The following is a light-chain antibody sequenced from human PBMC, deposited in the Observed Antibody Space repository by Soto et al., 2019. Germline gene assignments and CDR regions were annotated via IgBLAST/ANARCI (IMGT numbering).Light chain of an antibody. CDR1: QSISSY. CDR2: AAS. CDR3: QQIYSTPLT. J-gene: IGKJ4*01. V-gene: IGKV1-39*01. Sequence: DIQMTQSPSSLSASVGDRVSITGRASQSISSYLNWYQQKPGKAPKLLIYAASSLQSGVPSRFSGSGSATDLTLTISSLQPEEFATYYCQQIYSTPLTFGQGTKVDI.